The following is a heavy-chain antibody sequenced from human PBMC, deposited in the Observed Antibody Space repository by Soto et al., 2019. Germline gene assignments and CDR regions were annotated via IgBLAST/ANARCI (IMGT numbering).Heavy chain of an antibody. CDR2: ISGSGGST. CDR3: AKDHKDIVVVPLD. Sequence: EVQLLESGGGLVQPGGSLRLSCAASGFTFSSYAMSWVRQAPGKGLEWVSAISGSGGSTYYADSVKGRFTISRDNSKNTLYLQMNSFRTEDAAVYYCAKDHKDIVVVPLDWGQGTLVTVSS. CDR1: GFTFSSYA. D-gene: IGHD2-2*01. V-gene: IGHV3-23*01. J-gene: IGHJ4*02.